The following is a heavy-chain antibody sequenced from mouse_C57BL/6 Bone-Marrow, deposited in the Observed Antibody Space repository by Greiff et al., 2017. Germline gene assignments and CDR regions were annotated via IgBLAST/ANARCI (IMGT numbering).Heavy chain of an antibody. CDR2: IDPEDGDT. J-gene: IGHJ2*01. V-gene: IGHV14-2*01. CDR1: GFNFTDYY. CDR3: AKLRRLDY. D-gene: IGHD3-2*02. Sequence: VQLQQSGAELVKPGASVKLSCTASGFNFTDYYMHWVKQRTEQGLEWIGRIDPEDGDTNYAQKFKGKATLTADTSSNTAYMQLSSLTSEDTAVYYCAKLRRLDYWGQGTTLTVSS.